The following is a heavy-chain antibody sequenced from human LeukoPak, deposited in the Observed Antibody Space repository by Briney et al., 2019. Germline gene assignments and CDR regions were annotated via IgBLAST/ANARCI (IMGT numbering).Heavy chain of an antibody. CDR3: ARMVATGHFDY. D-gene: IGHD5-12*01. Sequence: PGGSLRLSCAASGFTFSRYWMHWVRQAPGKGLVWASRINSDGSSTTYADSVKGRFTISRDNTKNTLYLQMNSLRAEDTAVYYCARMVATGHFDYWGQGTPVTVSS. V-gene: IGHV3-74*01. CDR1: GFTFSRYW. CDR2: INSDGSST. J-gene: IGHJ4*02.